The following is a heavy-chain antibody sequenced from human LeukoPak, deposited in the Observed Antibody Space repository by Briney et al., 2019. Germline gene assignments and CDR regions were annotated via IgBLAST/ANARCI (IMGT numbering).Heavy chain of an antibody. D-gene: IGHD3-22*01. CDR1: GFTLSSYG. Sequence: GRSLRLSCAASGFTLSSYGMHWVRQAPGKGLGWVAVIWYDGSNKYYADSVTGRFTISRDNSKNTLYLQMNSLRAEDTAVYYCARGGRPNIHYDTTGRWGQGTLVTVSS. CDR3: ARGGRPNIHYDTTGR. V-gene: IGHV3-33*01. J-gene: IGHJ4*02. CDR2: IWYDGSNK.